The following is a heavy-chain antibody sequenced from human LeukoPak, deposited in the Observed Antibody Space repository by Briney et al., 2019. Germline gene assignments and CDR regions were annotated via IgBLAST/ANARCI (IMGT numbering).Heavy chain of an antibody. D-gene: IGHD3-10*01. J-gene: IGHJ6*03. CDR1: GFTFSSYG. V-gene: IGHV3-23*01. CDR3: SKVGPALVRDLIGGGARYYYNYVDV. CDR2: MCCNGDST. Sequence: RETLILSCSVPGFTFSSYGMSWVRQAPGRGLEWISAMCCNGDSTYYADSVKRRFAISSDTSKKTRSLQINILRADDAAVYYCSKVGPALVRDLIGGGARYYYNYVDVWGKGTTVTISS.